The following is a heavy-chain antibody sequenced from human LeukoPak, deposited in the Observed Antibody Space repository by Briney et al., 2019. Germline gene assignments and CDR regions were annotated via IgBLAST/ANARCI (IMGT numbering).Heavy chain of an antibody. J-gene: IGHJ4*02. CDR1: GLTFSSYA. D-gene: IGHD1-20*01. Sequence: QPGGSLRLSCAASGLTFSSYAMSWVRQAPGKGLEWVSAISGSGDNTYYSDSVKGRFTISRDNSKNTLFLQMNSLRAEDTAVYYCARTVDNWNYFDYWGQGTLVTVSS. CDR2: ISGSGDNT. CDR3: ARTVDNWNYFDY. V-gene: IGHV3-23*01.